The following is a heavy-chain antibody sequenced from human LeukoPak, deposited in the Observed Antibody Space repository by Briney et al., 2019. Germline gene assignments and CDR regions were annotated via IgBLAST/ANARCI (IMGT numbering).Heavy chain of an antibody. CDR2: IDTDGKTT. Sequence: GGSLRLSCAASGFTFNTYVMHWVRQAPGKGLVWVARIDTDGKTTTYADSVKGRFTISRDNAKNMLYVQMNSLRAEDTAVYYCVRDKDGYNFWGQGTLVSVSS. J-gene: IGHJ4*02. V-gene: IGHV3-74*01. CDR3: VRDKDGYNF. D-gene: IGHD5-24*01. CDR1: GFTFNTYV.